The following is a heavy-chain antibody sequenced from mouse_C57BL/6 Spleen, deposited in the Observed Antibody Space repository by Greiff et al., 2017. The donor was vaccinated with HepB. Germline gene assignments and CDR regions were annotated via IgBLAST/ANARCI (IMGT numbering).Heavy chain of an antibody. V-gene: IGHV1-72*01. Sequence: QVQLQQPGAELVKPGASVKLSCKASGYTFTSYWMHWVKQRPGRGLEWIGRIDPNSGGTKYNEKFKSKATLTVDKPSSTANMQLSSLTSEDSAVYYCARSQLRLPFYAMDYWGQGTSVTVSS. CDR3: ARSQLRLPFYAMDY. D-gene: IGHD3-2*02. CDR2: IDPNSGGT. CDR1: GYTFTSYW. J-gene: IGHJ4*01.